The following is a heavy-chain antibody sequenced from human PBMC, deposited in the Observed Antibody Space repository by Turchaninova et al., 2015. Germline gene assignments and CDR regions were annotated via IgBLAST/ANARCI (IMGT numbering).Heavy chain of an antibody. V-gene: IGHV3-74*01. D-gene: IGHD3-22*01. Sequence: EVTVVESGGGLVKPGGSLRLSCAASGLSLRGHYIHWGRQAPGKGLVWVSRINPDGDTSDYADSVKGRFTVSRDNAENTVYLQLNSLRVEDTAIYYCARDFDRTDYWGQGTLVTVSS. CDR2: INPDGDTS. CDR1: GLSLRGHY. CDR3: ARDFDRTDY. J-gene: IGHJ4*02.